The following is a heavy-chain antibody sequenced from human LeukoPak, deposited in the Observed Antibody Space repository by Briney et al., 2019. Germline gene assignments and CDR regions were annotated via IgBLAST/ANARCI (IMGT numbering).Heavy chain of an antibody. D-gene: IGHD3-10*01. CDR2: ISSSSSYI. CDR1: GFTFSSYS. J-gene: IGHJ3*02. CDR3: ARKARFGELLRIDAFDI. V-gene: IGHV3-21*01. Sequence: GGSLRLSCAASGFTFSSYSMSWVRQAPGKGLEWVSSISSSSSYIYFADSVKGRFTISRDNAKNSLYLQMNSLRAEDTAVYYCARKARFGELLRIDAFDIWGQGTMVTVSS.